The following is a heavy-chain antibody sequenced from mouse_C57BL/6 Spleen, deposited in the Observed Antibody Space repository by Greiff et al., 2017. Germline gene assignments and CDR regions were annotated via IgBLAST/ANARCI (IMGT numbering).Heavy chain of an antibody. J-gene: IGHJ4*01. CDR3: SRRTTTTVVPSSYYAMDY. CDR1: GFSLTSYG. Sequence: QVQLQQSGPGLVQPSQSLSITCTVSGFSLTSYGVHWVRQSPGKGLEWLGVLWSGGSTDYHAAFISRLSISKDNSKSQVFFKMNSLQADDTAIYYCSRRTTTTVVPSSYYAMDYWGQGTSVTVSS. V-gene: IGHV2-2*01. CDR2: LWSGGST. D-gene: IGHD1-1*01.